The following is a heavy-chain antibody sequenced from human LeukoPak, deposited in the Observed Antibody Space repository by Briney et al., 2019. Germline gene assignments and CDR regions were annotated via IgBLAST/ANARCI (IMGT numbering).Heavy chain of an antibody. CDR1: GFTFNIYG. J-gene: IGHJ6*03. CDR2: VGGGNDI. Sequence: GGSLRLSCAASGFTFNIYGMSWVRQAPGKGLAWVSSVGGGNDIYYADSVKGRFIISRDNAKNSLYLQMNNLRVDDTAVYYCARDGVVDFWISYGTYNYYYHMDVWGKGTTVTVSS. CDR3: ARDGVVDFWISYGTYNYYYHMDV. V-gene: IGHV3-69-1*01. D-gene: IGHD3-3*01.